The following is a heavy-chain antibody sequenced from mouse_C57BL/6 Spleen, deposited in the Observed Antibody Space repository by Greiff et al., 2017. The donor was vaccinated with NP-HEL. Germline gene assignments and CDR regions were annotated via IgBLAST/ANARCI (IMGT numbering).Heavy chain of an antibody. D-gene: IGHD1-2*01. V-gene: IGHV1-15*01. Sequence: VQLQQSGAELVRPGASVTLSCKASGYTFTDYEMHWVKQTPVHGLAWIGAIDPETGGTAYNQKFKGKAILTADKSSSTAYMELRSLTSEDSAVYYWTRSGYGSWFAYWGQGTLVTVSA. CDR1: GYTFTDYE. CDR2: IDPETGGT. CDR3: TRSGYGSWFAY. J-gene: IGHJ3*01.